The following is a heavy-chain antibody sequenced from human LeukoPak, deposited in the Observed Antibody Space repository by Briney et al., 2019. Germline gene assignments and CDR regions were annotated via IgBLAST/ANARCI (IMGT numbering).Heavy chain of an antibody. CDR1: GGSISPYY. V-gene: IGHV4-59*01. D-gene: IGHD6-13*01. CDR2: IHYSGST. Sequence: SETLSLTCTVSGGSISPYYWSWIRQPPGKGLEWIGYIHYSGSTNYNPSLKSRVTISVDTSKNQFSLKLSSVTAADTAVYYCARGRDSSSWYYYYGMDVWGQGTTVTVSS. J-gene: IGHJ6*02. CDR3: ARGRDSSSWYYYYGMDV.